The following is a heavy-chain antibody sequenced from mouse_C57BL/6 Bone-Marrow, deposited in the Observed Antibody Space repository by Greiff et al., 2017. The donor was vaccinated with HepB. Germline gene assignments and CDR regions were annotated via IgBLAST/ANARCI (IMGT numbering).Heavy chain of an antibody. Sequence: QVQLQQPGAELVMPGASVKLSCKASGYTFTSYWMHWVKQRPGQGLEWIGEIDPSDSYTNYNQKFKGKSTLTVDKSSSTAYMQLSSLTSEDSAVYYCARCGYDGWYFDVWGTGTTVTVSS. V-gene: IGHV1-69*01. CDR3: ARCGYDGWYFDV. D-gene: IGHD2-2*01. CDR2: IDPSDSYT. J-gene: IGHJ1*03. CDR1: GYTFTSYW.